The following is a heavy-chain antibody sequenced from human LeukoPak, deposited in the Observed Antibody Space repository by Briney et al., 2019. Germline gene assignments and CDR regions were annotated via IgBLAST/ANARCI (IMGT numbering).Heavy chain of an antibody. Sequence: PGGSLRLSCAASGFALSTYWMSWVRQAPGKGLEWVSYISFSGSTIYYADSVKGRFTISRDNAKNSLYVQMNSLRAEDTAVYYCARGGYYDSSGYYYVGYFHHWGQGTLVTVSS. CDR3: ARGGYYDSSGYYYVGYFHH. CDR2: ISFSGSTI. CDR1: GFALSTYW. D-gene: IGHD3-22*01. J-gene: IGHJ1*01. V-gene: IGHV3-48*04.